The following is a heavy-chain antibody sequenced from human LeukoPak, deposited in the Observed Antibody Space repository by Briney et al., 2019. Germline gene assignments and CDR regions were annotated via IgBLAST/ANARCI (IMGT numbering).Heavy chain of an antibody. J-gene: IGHJ4*02. CDR1: GFTFSSYA. D-gene: IGHD3-10*01. Sequence: GGSLRLSCAASGFTFSSYAMSWVRQAPGKGLESVSAISGSGGSTYYADSVKGRFTISRDNSKNTLYLQMNSLRAEDTAVYYCAKDHSLLWFGELSTFDYWGQGTLVTVSS. CDR3: AKDHSLLWFGELSTFDY. CDR2: ISGSGGST. V-gene: IGHV3-23*01.